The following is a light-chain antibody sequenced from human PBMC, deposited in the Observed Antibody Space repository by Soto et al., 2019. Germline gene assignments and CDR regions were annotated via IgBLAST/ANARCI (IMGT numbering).Light chain of an antibody. V-gene: IGKV1-5*03. J-gene: IGKJ4*01. CDR1: QSVRDW. Sequence: DIQMTQSPSTLSWSVGDRVTVTCRSIQSVRDWVAWYQQQAGRAPRLLIYKASSLQSGVPSRFSGSGFGKEFTITISSLQPDDFAYYYCQQYYSYPPLTFGGGTKVDIK. CDR3: QQYYSYPPLT. CDR2: KAS.